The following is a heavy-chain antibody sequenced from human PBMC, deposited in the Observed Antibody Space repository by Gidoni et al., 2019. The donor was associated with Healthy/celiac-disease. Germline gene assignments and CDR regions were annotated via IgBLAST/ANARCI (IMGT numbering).Heavy chain of an antibody. V-gene: IGHV3-33*01. CDR1: GCTFSSYG. CDR2: IWYDGSNK. D-gene: IGHD3-10*01. J-gene: IGHJ4*02. CDR3: ARGGVLWFGEGGDY. Sequence: QVQLGESGGGVVQPGRSLRLSCAASGCTFSSYGLHWVRQAPGTGLEWVAFIWYDGSNKYYADSVKGRFTISRDNSKNTLYLQMNSLRAEDTAVYYCARGGVLWFGEGGDYWGQGTLVTVSS.